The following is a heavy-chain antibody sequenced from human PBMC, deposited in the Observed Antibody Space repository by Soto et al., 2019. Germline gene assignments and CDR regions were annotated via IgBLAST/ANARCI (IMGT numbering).Heavy chain of an antibody. Sequence: ASVKVSCKASGYTFTSYGISWVRQAPGQGLEWMGWISAYNGNTNYAQKLQGRVTMTTDTSTSTAYMELRSLRSDDTAVYYCARTPKSTIFGVVMVYWGQGTTVTVSS. D-gene: IGHD3-3*01. CDR3: ARTPKSTIFGVVMVY. CDR2: ISAYNGNT. J-gene: IGHJ6*02. CDR1: GYTFTSYG. V-gene: IGHV1-18*01.